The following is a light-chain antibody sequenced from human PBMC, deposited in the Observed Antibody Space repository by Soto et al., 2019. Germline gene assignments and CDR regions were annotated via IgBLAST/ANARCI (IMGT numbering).Light chain of an antibody. J-gene: IGLJ3*02. V-gene: IGLV2-14*01. CDR2: EVN. CDR1: SSDIGGYIY. Sequence: QSALTQPASVSGSPGQSITISCTGTSSDIGGYIYVSWYQHHPGKAPKLMIYEVNNRPSGVSNRFSGSKSGNTASLTISGLQAEDEADYYCAAWDDSLNGPVFGGGTKLTVL. CDR3: AAWDDSLNGPV.